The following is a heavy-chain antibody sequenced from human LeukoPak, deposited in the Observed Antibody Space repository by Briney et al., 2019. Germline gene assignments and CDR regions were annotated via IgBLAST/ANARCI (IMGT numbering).Heavy chain of an antibody. J-gene: IGHJ4*02. CDR3: ARRRYNWNAIDY. CDR1: GFTFSSYA. Sequence: GGSLRLSRAASGFTFSSYAMHWVRQAPGKGLEWVSYISSSGSTLYYADSVKGRITISRDNAKNSLYLQMNSLRAEDTAVYYCARRRYNWNAIDYWGQGTLVTVSS. V-gene: IGHV3-48*04. CDR2: ISSSGSTL. D-gene: IGHD1-20*01.